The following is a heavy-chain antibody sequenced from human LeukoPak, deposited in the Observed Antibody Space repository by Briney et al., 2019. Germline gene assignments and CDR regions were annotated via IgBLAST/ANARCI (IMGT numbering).Heavy chain of an antibody. CDR1: GFTFSSYA. Sequence: GGSLRLSCAASGFTFSSYAMSWVRQAPGKGLEWVSAISGSGGSTYYADSVKGRFTISRDNSKNTLYLQMNSLRAEDTAVYYCAKGTNFMVRGVIITRARSDYYSMDVWGQGTTVTVSS. D-gene: IGHD3-10*01. CDR2: ISGSGGST. J-gene: IGHJ6*02. CDR3: AKGTNFMVRGVIITRARSDYYSMDV. V-gene: IGHV3-23*01.